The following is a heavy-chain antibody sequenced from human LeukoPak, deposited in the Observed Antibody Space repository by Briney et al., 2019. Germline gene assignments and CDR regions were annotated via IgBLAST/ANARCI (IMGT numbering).Heavy chain of an antibody. CDR2: IKQDGTGQ. Sequence: PGGSLRLSCAASGFTFSTYWMSWVRQTPGEGLQWVANIKQDGTGQYYLGSVKGRFTISRANAKNSLSLQMYSLRAEDTGVYYCARVGYYYYYAMDVWGQGTTVTVSS. J-gene: IGHJ6*02. CDR3: ARVGYYYYYAMDV. CDR1: GFTFSTYW. V-gene: IGHV3-7*04.